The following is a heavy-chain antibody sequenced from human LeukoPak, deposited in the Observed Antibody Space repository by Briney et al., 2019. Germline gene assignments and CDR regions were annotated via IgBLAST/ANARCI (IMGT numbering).Heavy chain of an antibody. CDR2: ISSSGSTI. Sequence: GGSLRLSCAASGFTFSDYYMSWIRQAPGKGLEWVSYISSSGSTIYYADSVKGRFTISRDNAKNSLYLQLNSLRAEDTAVYYCARGHYDSSGYYYGAIDYWGQGTLVTVSS. CDR3: ARGHYDSSGYYYGAIDY. D-gene: IGHD3-22*01. J-gene: IGHJ4*02. V-gene: IGHV3-11*01. CDR1: GFTFSDYY.